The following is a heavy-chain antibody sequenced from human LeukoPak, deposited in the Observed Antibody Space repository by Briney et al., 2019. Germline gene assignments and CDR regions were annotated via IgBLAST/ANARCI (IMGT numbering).Heavy chain of an antibody. CDR2: ISSSSSYI. CDR3: ATLIFFNYYIDV. D-gene: IGHD3/OR15-3a*01. V-gene: IGHV3-21*01. Sequence: GGSLRLSCAASGFTFSSYSMNWVRQAPGKGLEWVSSISSSSSYIYYADSVKGRFTISRDNAKNSLYLQMNSLRAEDTAVYYCATLIFFNYYIDVWGKGTTVTVSS. J-gene: IGHJ6*03. CDR1: GFTFSSYS.